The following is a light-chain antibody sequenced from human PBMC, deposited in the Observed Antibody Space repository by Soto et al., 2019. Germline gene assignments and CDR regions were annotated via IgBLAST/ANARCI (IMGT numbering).Light chain of an antibody. CDR2: GAS. CDR1: QSVASSY. Sequence: EIVMTQSPATPSVSPGERATLSCRASQSVASSYLAWYQQKPGQAPRLLIYGASSRATGIPDRFSGSGSGTDFTLTISRLEPEDFAVYYCQQYGSSPLGQGTRLEIK. CDR3: QQYGSSP. J-gene: IGKJ5*01. V-gene: IGKV3-20*01.